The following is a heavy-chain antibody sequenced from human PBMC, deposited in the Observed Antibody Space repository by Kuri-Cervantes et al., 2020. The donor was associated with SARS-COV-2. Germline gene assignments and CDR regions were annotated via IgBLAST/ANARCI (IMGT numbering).Heavy chain of an antibody. J-gene: IGHJ4*02. CDR3: ARGTPTALLGLSDLCFDY. CDR2: IIPIFGTA. CDR1: GGTLRNYA. V-gene: IGHV1-69*05. Sequence: SVKVSCKASGGTLRNYAISWVRQAPGQGLEWMGGIIPIFGTANYAQKFQGRVTITTDESTSTAYMELSSLRSEDTAVYYCARGTPTALLGLSDLCFDYWGQGTLVTVSS. D-gene: IGHD2-15*01.